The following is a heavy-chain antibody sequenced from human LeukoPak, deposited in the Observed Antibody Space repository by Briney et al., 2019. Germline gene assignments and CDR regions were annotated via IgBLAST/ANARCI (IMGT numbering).Heavy chain of an antibody. CDR3: ARGERRLDY. J-gene: IGHJ4*02. CDR1: GFTFSSYT. D-gene: IGHD1-1*01. CDR2: VSSSSGYI. V-gene: IGHV3-21*01. Sequence: GGSLRLSCAASGFTFSSYTMNWVRQALGKGLEWVSSVSSSSGYIYYADSVKGRFTISRDNAKNSLYLEVNSLRAEDTAVYYCARGERRLDYWGQGTLVTVSS.